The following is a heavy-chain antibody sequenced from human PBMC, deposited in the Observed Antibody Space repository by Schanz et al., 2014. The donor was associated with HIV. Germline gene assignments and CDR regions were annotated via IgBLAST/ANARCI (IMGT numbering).Heavy chain of an antibody. J-gene: IGHJ4*02. CDR1: GLTFSDYA. CDR3: AKPEYDSSGNSQSHFDY. V-gene: IGHV3-23*04. CDR2: ISGSGDRT. D-gene: IGHD3-22*01. Sequence: EVQLVESGGVVVQPGGSLRLSCAASGLTFSDYAMTWVRQGAGKGLQWVSTISGSGDRTYYAESVRGRVTISRDNSKNILYLQMTTLRTEDTAVYYCAKPEYDSSGNSQSHFDYWGQGTLVTVSS.